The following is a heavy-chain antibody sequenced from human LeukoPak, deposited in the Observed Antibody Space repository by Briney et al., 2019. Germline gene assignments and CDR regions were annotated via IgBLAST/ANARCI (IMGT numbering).Heavy chain of an antibody. J-gene: IGHJ3*02. D-gene: IGHD3-3*01. V-gene: IGHV4-59*05. CDR1: GGSISSYY. CDR3: ARPLRGTIFGVVITARDAFDI. CDR2: IYYSGST. Sequence: SETLSLTCTVSGGSISSYYWSWIRQPPGKGLEWIGSIYYSGSTYYNPSLKSRVTISVDTSKNQFSLKLSSVTAADTAVYYCARPLRGTIFGVVITARDAFDIWGQETMVTVSS.